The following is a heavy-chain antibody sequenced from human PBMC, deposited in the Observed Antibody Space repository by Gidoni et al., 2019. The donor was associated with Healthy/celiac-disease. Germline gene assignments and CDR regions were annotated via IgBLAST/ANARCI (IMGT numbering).Heavy chain of an antibody. J-gene: IGHJ4*02. CDR3: ARQYYYDSSGYLNLDY. CDR2: IYPGDSDT. V-gene: IGHV5-51*01. CDR1: GYSFTSYW. Sequence: EVQLVQSGAEVQKPGESLKIACKGSGYSFTSYWIGWVRQMPGKGLDWMGIIYPGDSDTRYSPSFQGQVTISADKSISTAYLQWSSLKASDTAMYYCARQYYYDSSGYLNLDYWGQGTLVTVSS. D-gene: IGHD3-22*01.